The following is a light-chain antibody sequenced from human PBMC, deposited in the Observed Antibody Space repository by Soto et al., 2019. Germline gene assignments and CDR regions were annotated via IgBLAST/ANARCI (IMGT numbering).Light chain of an antibody. Sequence: DIPMTQSPSSLSASVGDRVTITCRASRSISIYLNWYQQKPGISPKLLIYAASSLQSGVPSRFSGRGSGTDFTLTINSLQPEDFATYYCQQSYSPRYTFGQGTMREIK. CDR3: QQSYSPRYT. CDR1: RSISIY. V-gene: IGKV1-39*01. CDR2: AAS. J-gene: IGKJ2*01.